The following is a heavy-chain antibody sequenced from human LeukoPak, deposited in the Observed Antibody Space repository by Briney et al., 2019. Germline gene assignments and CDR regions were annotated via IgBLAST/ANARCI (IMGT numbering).Heavy chain of an antibody. D-gene: IGHD6-6*01. CDR3: AKLREGSSQYFQH. J-gene: IGHJ1*01. CDR1: GFTFSNYG. Sequence: GGSLRLSCAASGFTFSNYGMHWVRQAPGKGLVWVSRINSDGSSTSYADSVKGRFTISRDNAKNTLYLQMNSLRAEDTAVYYCAKLREGSSQYFQHWGQGTLVAVSS. CDR2: INSDGSST. V-gene: IGHV3-74*01.